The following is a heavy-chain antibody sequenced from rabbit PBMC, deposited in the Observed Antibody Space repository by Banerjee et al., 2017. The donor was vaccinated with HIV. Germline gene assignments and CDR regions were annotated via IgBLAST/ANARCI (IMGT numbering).Heavy chain of an antibody. CDR2: IYTGSSSA. CDR3: ARGGHGGGVVYGNL. J-gene: IGHJ4*01. D-gene: IGHD3-1*01. CDR1: GFDFSSYYY. V-gene: IGHV1S40*01. Sequence: QSLEESGGGLVKPGGTLTLTCKASGFDFSSYYYMCWVRQAPGKGLEWIACIYTGSSSAHYASWAKGRFTISKTSSTTVTLQMTSLTAADTATYFCARGGHGGGVVYGNLWGQGTLVTVS.